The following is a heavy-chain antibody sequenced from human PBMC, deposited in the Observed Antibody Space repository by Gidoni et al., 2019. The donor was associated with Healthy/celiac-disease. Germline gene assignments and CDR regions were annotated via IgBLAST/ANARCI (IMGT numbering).Heavy chain of an antibody. J-gene: IGHJ4*02. Sequence: EVQLVESGGGLVQPGGSLRLSCAASGFTFSSYSMNWVRQAPGKGLEWVSYISSSSSTIYYADSVKGRFTISRDNAKNSLYLQMNSLRAEDTAVYYCARETTVTTWGDPLEIDYWGQGTLVTVSS. D-gene: IGHD4-17*01. CDR2: ISSSSSTI. CDR1: GFTFSSYS. V-gene: IGHV3-48*01. CDR3: ARETTVTTWGDPLEIDY.